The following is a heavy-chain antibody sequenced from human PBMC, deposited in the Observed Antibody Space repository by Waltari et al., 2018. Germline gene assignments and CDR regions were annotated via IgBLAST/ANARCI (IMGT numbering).Heavy chain of an antibody. Sequence: QVQLVQSGAEVKKPGASVKVSCKASGYTFTGYYMHWVRQAPGQGLEWMGRINPNSGGTNDAQKFQGRVTMTRDTSISTAYMELSRLRSDDTAMYYCAAQLGRENYFDYWGQGTLVTVSS. V-gene: IGHV1-2*06. J-gene: IGHJ4*02. CDR2: INPNSGGT. D-gene: IGHD7-27*01. CDR1: GYTFTGYY. CDR3: AAQLGRENYFDY.